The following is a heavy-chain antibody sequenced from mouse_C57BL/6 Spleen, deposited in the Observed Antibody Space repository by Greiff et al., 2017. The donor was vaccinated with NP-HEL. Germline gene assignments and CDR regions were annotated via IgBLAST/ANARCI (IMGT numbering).Heavy chain of an antibody. V-gene: IGHV1-52*01. Sequence: QVQLQQPGAELVRPGSSVKLSCKASGYTFTSYWMHWVKQRPIQGLEWIGNIDPSDSETHYNQKFKDKATLTVDKSSSTAYMQLSSLTSEDSAVYYCARGGGLGLDYWGQGTTLTVSS. D-gene: IGHD4-1*01. CDR1: GYTFTSYW. CDR3: ARGGGLGLDY. CDR2: IDPSDSET. J-gene: IGHJ2*01.